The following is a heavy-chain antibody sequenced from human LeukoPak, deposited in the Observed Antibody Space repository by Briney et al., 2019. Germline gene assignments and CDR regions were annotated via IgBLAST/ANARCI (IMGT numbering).Heavy chain of an antibody. CDR2: IKSKTDGGTT. Sequence: PGGSLRLSCAASGFTFSNAWMSWVRQAPGKGLEWVGRIKSKTDGGTTDYAAPVKGRFTISRDDSKNTLYLQMNSLKTEDTAVYYCRVMGYYYYYYMDVWGKGTTVTISS. CDR3: RVMGYYYYYYMDV. J-gene: IGHJ6*03. D-gene: IGHD3-16*01. CDR1: GFTFSNAW. V-gene: IGHV3-15*01.